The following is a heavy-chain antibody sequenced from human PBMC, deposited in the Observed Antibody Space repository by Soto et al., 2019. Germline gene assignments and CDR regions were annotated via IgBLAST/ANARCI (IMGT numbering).Heavy chain of an antibody. J-gene: IGHJ4*02. CDR3: ARSRGDEGWC. V-gene: IGHV4-59*01. D-gene: IGHD2-21*02. CDR2: IYYSGST. Sequence: SETLSLTCTVSGGSIISYYWSWIRQPPGKGLEWIGYIYYSGSTNYNPSLKSRVTISVDTSKNQFSLKLSSVTAADTAVYYCARSRGDEGWCWGQGTLVTVAS. CDR1: GGSIISYY.